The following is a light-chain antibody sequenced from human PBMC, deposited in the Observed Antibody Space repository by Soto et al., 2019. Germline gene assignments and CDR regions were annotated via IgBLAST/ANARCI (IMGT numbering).Light chain of an antibody. CDR2: DVS. CDR3: GSFTSSSTYV. CDR1: SSDVGRYNY. Sequence: QSALAQPASVSGSPGQSITISCTGTSSDVGRYNYVSWYQQRPGKAPKLTIYDVSSRPSGVSSRFSGSKSGNTASLTISGLQAEDEADYYCGSFTSSSTYVFGTGTKLTVL. V-gene: IGLV2-14*03. J-gene: IGLJ1*01.